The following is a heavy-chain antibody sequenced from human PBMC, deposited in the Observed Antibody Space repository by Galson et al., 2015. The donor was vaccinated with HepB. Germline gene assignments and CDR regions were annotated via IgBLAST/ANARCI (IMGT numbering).Heavy chain of an antibody. CDR2: VSASGATT. D-gene: IGHD1-1*01. CDR1: GFTFSSYA. J-gene: IGHJ4*02. Sequence: SLRLSCAASGFTFSSYAMTWVRQAPGKGLEWVSSVSASGATTRYADSVKGRLTISRDNSKITLYLQMNSLRGEDTAVYYCVKDQVTWNGNLDYWGRGTRFTVSS. CDR3: VKDQVTWNGNLDY. V-gene: IGHV3-23*01.